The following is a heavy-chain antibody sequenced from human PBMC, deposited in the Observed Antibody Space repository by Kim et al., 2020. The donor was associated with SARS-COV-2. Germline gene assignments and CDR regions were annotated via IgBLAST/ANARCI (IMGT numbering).Heavy chain of an antibody. D-gene: IGHD6-6*01. CDR2: SHE. V-gene: IGHV3-30*15. Sequence: SHEYYPDSVKGSFTISRDNSNNTLYLQMSRLRGEDTALYYCARDKRQLGDYWGQGTLVTVS. J-gene: IGHJ4*02. CDR3: ARDKRQLGDY.